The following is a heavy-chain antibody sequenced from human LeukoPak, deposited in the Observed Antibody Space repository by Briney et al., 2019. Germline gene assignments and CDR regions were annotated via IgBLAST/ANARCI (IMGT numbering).Heavy chain of an antibody. CDR2: ISYDGSNK. V-gene: IGHV3-30*04. Sequence: GGSLRLSCAASGFTFSSYAMHWVRQAPGKGLEWVAVISYDGSNKYYADSVKGRFTVSRDNSKNTLYLQMNSLRAEDTAVYYCARDPDYDSSGSLDYWGQGTLVTVSS. CDR3: ARDPDYDSSGSLDY. CDR1: GFTFSSYA. J-gene: IGHJ4*02. D-gene: IGHD3-22*01.